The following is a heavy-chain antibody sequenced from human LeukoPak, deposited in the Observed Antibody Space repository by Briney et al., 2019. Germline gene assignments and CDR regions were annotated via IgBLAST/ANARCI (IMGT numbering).Heavy chain of an antibody. D-gene: IGHD4-17*01. V-gene: IGHV3-33*01. CDR2: IWYDGSNK. Sequence: GRSLRLSCAASGFTFSSYGMHWVRQALGKGLEWVAVIWYDGSNKYYADSVKGRFTISRDISKNTLYLQTNSLRAEDTAVYYCARVIPAAYGVNWFDPWGQGTLVTVSS. CDR3: ARVIPAAYGVNWFDP. J-gene: IGHJ5*02. CDR1: GFTFSSYG.